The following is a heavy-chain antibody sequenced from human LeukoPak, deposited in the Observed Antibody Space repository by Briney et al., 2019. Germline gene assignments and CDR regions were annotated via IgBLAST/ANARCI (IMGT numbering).Heavy chain of an antibody. CDR3: ASGSSDYYYYYYMDV. J-gene: IGHJ6*03. CDR2: INYIGSS. V-gene: IGHV4-59*08. CDR1: GASTSRNY. Sequence: SETLSLTCTVSGASTSRNYWSWIRQPPGKGLEWIGCINYIGSSHYNPSLKSRVTISVDTSKNQFSLKVSSVTAADTAVYYCASGSSDYYYYYYMDVWGKGTTVTVSS. D-gene: IGHD2-2*01.